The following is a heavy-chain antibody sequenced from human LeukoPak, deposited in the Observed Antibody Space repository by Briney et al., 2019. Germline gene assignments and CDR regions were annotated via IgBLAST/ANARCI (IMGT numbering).Heavy chain of an antibody. V-gene: IGHV3-23*01. D-gene: IGHD3-22*01. CDR1: GFTFSSYA. CDR2: ISGSGGST. J-gene: IGHJ4*02. CDR3: ARGPPRRGGYYDSSGYRGRYWALDY. Sequence: GGSLRLSCAASGFTFSSYAMSWVRQAPGKGLEWVSAISGSGGSTYYADSVKGRFTISRDNSKNTLYLQMNSLRAEDTAVYYCARGPPRRGGYYDSSGYRGRYWALDYWGQGTLVTVSS.